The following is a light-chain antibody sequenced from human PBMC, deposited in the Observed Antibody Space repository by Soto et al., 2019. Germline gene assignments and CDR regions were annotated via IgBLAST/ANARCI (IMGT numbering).Light chain of an antibody. V-gene: IGKV1-5*03. CDR2: KAS. CDR3: QQYNGYPHT. Sequence: DIQMTQSPSTLSASVGDRVTITCRASQSISTWLAWYQQKPGKAPKLLIYKASSLRNGVQSRFSGSGSGTEFTLTIYSIQPDDFESYYCQQYNGYPHTFGQGTKLEIK. CDR1: QSISTW. J-gene: IGKJ2*01.